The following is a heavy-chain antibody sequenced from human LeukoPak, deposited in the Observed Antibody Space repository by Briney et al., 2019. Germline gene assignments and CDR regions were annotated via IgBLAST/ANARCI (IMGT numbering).Heavy chain of an antibody. J-gene: IGHJ3*02. CDR1: GGSISSYY. V-gene: IGHV4-59*01. D-gene: IGHD6-19*01. CDR2: IYYSGST. CDR3: ARVWFIAVAGTGAFDI. Sequence: PSETLSLTCTVSGGSISSYYWSWIRQPPGKGLEWIGYIYYSGSTNYNPSLKSRVTISVDTSKNQFSLKLSSVTAADTAVYYCARVWFIAVAGTGAFDIWGRGTMVTVSS.